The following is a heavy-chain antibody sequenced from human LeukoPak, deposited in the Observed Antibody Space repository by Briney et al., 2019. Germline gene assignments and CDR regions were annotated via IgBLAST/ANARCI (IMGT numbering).Heavy chain of an antibody. CDR2: IYYSGST. D-gene: IGHD5-18*01. Sequence: PSETLSLTCTVSGGSISSYYWSWIRQPPGKGLEWIGYIYYSGSTNYNPSLKSRVTISVDTSKNQFSLKLSSVTAADTAVYYCATRGRGYSYGWYWGQGTLVTVSS. V-gene: IGHV4-59*01. J-gene: IGHJ4*02. CDR3: ATRGRGYSYGWY. CDR1: GGSISSYY.